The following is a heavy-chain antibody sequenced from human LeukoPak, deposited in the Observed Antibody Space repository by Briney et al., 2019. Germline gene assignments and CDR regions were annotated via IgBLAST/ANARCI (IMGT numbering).Heavy chain of an antibody. CDR1: GGSFSGYF. D-gene: IGHD3-9*01. V-gene: IGHV4-34*01. Sequence: SETLSLTCAVYGGSFSGYFWSWIRQPPGKGLEWIGEINHSGSTNYNPSLKSRVTMSVDTSKNQFSLKLSSVTAADTAVYYCARGVRYFDWLSLWNYWGQVTLVTVSS. J-gene: IGHJ4*02. CDR3: ARGVRYFDWLSLWNY. CDR2: INHSGST.